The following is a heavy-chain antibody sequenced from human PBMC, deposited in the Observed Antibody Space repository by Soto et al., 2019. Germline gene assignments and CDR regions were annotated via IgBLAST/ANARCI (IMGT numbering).Heavy chain of an antibody. J-gene: IGHJ3*02. CDR2: ISSSGSTI. V-gene: IGHV3-11*01. CDR3: ASKQPVLGDGFDI. CDR1: GFTLSDYY. D-gene: IGHD6-13*01. Sequence: GGSLRLSCAASGFTLSDYYMSWIRQAPGKGLEWVSYISSSGSTIYYADSVKGRFTIPRDNAKNSLYLQMNSLRAEDTAVYYCASKQPVLGDGFDIWGQGTMVTVSS.